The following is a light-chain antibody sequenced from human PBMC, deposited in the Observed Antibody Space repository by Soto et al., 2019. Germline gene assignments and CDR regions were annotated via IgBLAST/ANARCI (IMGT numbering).Light chain of an antibody. Sequence: QSALTQPASVSGSPGQSITISCTGTSSDIGDSNYVSWYQQHPGKAPKLVIYDVSNRPSGVSNRFSGSKSANTASLTISGRQAEDEADYYCSSFSSSSTSYVFGTGTKVTVL. J-gene: IGLJ1*01. CDR1: SSDIGDSNY. V-gene: IGLV2-14*03. CDR2: DVS. CDR3: SSFSSSSTSYV.